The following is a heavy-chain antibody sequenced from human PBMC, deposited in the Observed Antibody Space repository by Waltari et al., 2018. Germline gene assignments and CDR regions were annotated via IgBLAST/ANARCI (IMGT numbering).Heavy chain of an antibody. D-gene: IGHD3-22*01. CDR2: VYRSGTT. Sequence: LQLQESGPGLVKASETLSLNCTVSDDSTRYSSYFWGWIRQPPGKGLEWIGSVYRSGTTYYNPSLKGRVTMSLETSKNQFSLKLKSVTAADTAVYYCARGGYYYDTLGDSWGQGTLVTVSS. CDR1: DDSTRYSSYF. J-gene: IGHJ5*01. CDR3: ARGGYYYDTLGDS. V-gene: IGHV4-39*07.